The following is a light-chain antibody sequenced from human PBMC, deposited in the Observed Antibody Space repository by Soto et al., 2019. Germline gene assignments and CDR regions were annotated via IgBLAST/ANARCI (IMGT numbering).Light chain of an antibody. CDR2: DLS. CDR1: KIINGR. Sequence: DIQMTQSPSTLLHFLGDGSPITVRASKIINGRLAWYQRKQGKPPNLRIYDLSFLESGVPSRFSGSGSGTDFNLTISSLRPDDFATFYCQQYKVYPYTFGQGTRLDIQ. CDR3: QQYKVYPYT. J-gene: IGKJ2*01. V-gene: IGKV1-5*01.